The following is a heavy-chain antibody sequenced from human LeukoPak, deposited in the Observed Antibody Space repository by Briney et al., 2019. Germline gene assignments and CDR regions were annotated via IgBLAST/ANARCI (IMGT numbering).Heavy chain of an antibody. CDR1: GFTFDDYG. CDR2: ISSSSSYI. V-gene: IGHV3-21*01. D-gene: IGHD6-25*01. J-gene: IGHJ4*02. CDR3: ARGGRLLYYFDY. Sequence: GGSLRLSCAASGFTFDDYGMSWVRQAPGKGLEWVSSISSSSSYIYYADSVKGRFTISRDNAKNSLYLQMNSLRAEDTAVYYCARGGRLLYYFDYWGQGTLVTVSS.